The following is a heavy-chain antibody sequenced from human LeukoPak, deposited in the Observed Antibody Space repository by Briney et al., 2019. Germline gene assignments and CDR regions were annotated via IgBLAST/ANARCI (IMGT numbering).Heavy chain of an antibody. CDR3: ARKRRTAADPFDY. CDR2: INHSGST. D-gene: IGHD6-13*01. CDR1: GGSFSGYY. V-gene: IGHV4-34*01. J-gene: IGHJ4*02. Sequence: SETLSLTCAVYGGSFSGYYWSWIRQPPGKGLEWIGEINHSGSTNYNPSLKSRVTISVDTSKNQFSLKLSSVTAADTAVYYCARKRRTAADPFDYWGQGTLVTVSS.